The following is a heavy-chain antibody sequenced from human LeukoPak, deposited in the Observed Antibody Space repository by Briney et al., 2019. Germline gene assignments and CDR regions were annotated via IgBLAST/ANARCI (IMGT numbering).Heavy chain of an antibody. V-gene: IGHV3-21*01. CDR1: GFTFNSYS. CDR3: ARDLSGGGWYF. CDR2: ISSSSSFI. D-gene: IGHD6-19*01. J-gene: IGHJ4*02. Sequence: GGSLRLSCAASGFTFNSYSMNWVRQAPGKGLEWVSSISSSSSFIYHADSVKGRFTISRDNAKSSLDLQMNSLRVEDTAVYYCARDLSGGGWYFGGQGTLVTVSS.